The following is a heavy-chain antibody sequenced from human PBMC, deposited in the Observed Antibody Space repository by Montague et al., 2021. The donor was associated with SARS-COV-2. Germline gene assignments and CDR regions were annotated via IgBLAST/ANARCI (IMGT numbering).Heavy chain of an antibody. CDR3: AHRRGLLLSDAFDI. CDR1: GFSLSTSGVG. D-gene: IGHD1-26*01. Sequence: PALVKPTQTLTLTCTFSGFSLSTSGVGVGWIRQPPGKALEWLALIYWDDDKRYSPSLESRLTITKDTSKNQVVLTMTNMEPVDTATYYCAHRRGLLLSDAFDIWGQGTMVTVSS. CDR2: IYWDDDK. V-gene: IGHV2-5*02. J-gene: IGHJ3*02.